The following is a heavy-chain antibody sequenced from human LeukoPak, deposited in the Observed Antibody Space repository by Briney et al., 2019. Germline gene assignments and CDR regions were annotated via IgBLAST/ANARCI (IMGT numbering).Heavy chain of an antibody. D-gene: IGHD3-3*01. Sequence: GGSLRLSCAASGFTFSSYSMNWVRQAPGKGLEWVSSISSSSSYVYYADSVKGRFTISRDNAKNSLYLQMNSLRAEDTAVYYCARATIFGVDYFDYWGQGTLVTVSS. J-gene: IGHJ4*02. CDR2: ISSSSSYV. V-gene: IGHV3-21*01. CDR3: ARATIFGVDYFDY. CDR1: GFTFSSYS.